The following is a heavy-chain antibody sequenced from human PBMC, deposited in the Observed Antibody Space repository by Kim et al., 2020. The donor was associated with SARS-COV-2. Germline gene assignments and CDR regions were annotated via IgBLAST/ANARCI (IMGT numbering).Heavy chain of an antibody. CDR1: GGTFSSYA. V-gene: IGHV1-69*04. Sequence: SVKVSCKASGGTFSSYAISWVRQAPGQGLEWMGRIIPILGIANYAQKFQGRVTITADKSTSTAYMELSSLRSEDTAVYYCARDGWGTEYYFDYWGQGTLVTVSS. D-gene: IGHD3-16*01. CDR2: IIPILGIA. CDR3: ARDGWGTEYYFDY. J-gene: IGHJ4*02.